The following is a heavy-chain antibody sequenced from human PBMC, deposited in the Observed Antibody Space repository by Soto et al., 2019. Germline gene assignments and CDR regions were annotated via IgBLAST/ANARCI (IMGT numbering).Heavy chain of an antibody. CDR2: IKSKSDSGTT. CDR1: GFTFSNAW. D-gene: IGHD5-12*01. V-gene: IGHV3-15*01. Sequence: GGPLRLSCATSGFTFSNAWMSWVRQDPGKGLEWVGRIKSKSDSGTTDYFAPVHGRFTISRDDSEDTLYLQMHSLKTDDTAVYYGATERPGTLRPFDTWGQGTLVTVSS. J-gene: IGHJ4*02. CDR3: ATERPGTLRPFDT.